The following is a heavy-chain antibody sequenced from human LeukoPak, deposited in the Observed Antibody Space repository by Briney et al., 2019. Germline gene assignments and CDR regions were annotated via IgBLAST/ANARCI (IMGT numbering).Heavy chain of an antibody. CDR2: ISSSSSYI. CDR3: ARVLWWRRGCWFDP. J-gene: IGHJ5*02. CDR1: GFTFSSYS. Sequence: GGSLRLSCAASGFTFSSYSMNWVRQAPGKGLEWVSSISSSSSYIYYADSVKGRFTISRDNAKNSLYLQMNSLRAEDTAVYYCARVLWWRRGCWFDPWGQGTLVTVSS. V-gene: IGHV3-21*04. D-gene: IGHD2-21*01.